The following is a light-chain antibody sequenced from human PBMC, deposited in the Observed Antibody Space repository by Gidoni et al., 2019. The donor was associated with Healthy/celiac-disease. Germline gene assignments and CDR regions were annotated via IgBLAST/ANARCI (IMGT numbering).Light chain of an antibody. CDR1: SSNIGNNY. CDR2: DNN. Sequence: QSVLTQPPSVSAAPGQKVTISCSGSSSNIGNNYVSWYQQLPGTAPKLLIYDNNKRPSGIPDRFSGSKSGTSATLGITGFQTGDEADYYCGTWDSSLSAGRVFGTGTKVTVL. J-gene: IGLJ1*01. CDR3: GTWDSSLSAGRV. V-gene: IGLV1-51*01.